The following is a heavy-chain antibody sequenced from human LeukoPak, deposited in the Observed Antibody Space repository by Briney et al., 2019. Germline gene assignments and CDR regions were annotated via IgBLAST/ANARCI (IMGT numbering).Heavy chain of an antibody. J-gene: IGHJ4*02. CDR2: INHSGST. D-gene: IGHD3-10*01. V-gene: IGHV4-34*01. CDR3: ARDRGEGYYYGSGSYPYY. Sequence: SETLSLTCAVYGGSFSGYYWSWIRQPPGKGLEWIGEINHSGSTNYNPSLKSRVTISVDTSKNQFSLKLSSVTAADTAVYYCARDRGEGYYYGSGSYPYYWGQGTLVTVSP. CDR1: GGSFSGYY.